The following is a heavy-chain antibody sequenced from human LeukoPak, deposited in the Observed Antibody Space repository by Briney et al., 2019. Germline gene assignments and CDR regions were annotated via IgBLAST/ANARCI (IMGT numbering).Heavy chain of an antibody. J-gene: IGHJ5*02. D-gene: IGHD1-14*01. V-gene: IGHV6-1*01. CDR2: TYYRSRWYN. Sequence: SQTLSLTCSISGDSVSSYSSAWNWIRQSPSRGLEWLGRTYYRSRWYNDYAISVKSRITINPDTSKNQFSLHLNSVTPGDTAVYYCARGTATVSYPINWFDPWGQGTLVTVSS. CDR1: GDSVSSYSSA. CDR3: ARGTATVSYPINWFDP.